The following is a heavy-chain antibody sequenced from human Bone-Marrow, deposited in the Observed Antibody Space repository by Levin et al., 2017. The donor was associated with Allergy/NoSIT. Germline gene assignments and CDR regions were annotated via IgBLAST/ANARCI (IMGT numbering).Heavy chain of an antibody. V-gene: IGHV4-31*03. CDR1: GSSISSGGYY. J-gene: IGHJ5*02. Sequence: RASETLSLTCTVSGSSISSGGYYWTWVRQLPGKGLEWIGLIFDSGSSDYNPSLRSRLTMSVDTSKNQFSLRLSSVTAADTAVYYCARGEALYWFDPWGQGILVTVSS. D-gene: IGHD1-26*01. CDR2: IFDSGSS. CDR3: ARGEALYWFDP.